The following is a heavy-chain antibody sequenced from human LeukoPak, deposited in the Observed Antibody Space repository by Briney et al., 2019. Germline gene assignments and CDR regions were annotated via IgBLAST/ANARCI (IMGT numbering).Heavy chain of an antibody. CDR1: GFTFSSYA. D-gene: IGHD4-17*01. J-gene: IGHJ6*02. V-gene: IGHV3-30-3*01. CDR3: ARESAVTLADYGFDV. CDR2: TSYDGTNQ. Sequence: GGSLRLSCAASGFTFSSYAMSWVRQAPGKGLEWVAVTSYDGTNQYYADSVKGRFTISRDNAKNTLYLQMNSLRLEDTAVYYCARESAVTLADYGFDVWGQGTTAIVSS.